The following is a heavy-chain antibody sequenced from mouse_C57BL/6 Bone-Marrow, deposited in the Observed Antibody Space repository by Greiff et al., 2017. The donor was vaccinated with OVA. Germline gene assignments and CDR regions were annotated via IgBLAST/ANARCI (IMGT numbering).Heavy chain of an antibody. CDR2: ISSGGSYT. CDR3: ARPSYIVGAY. Sequence: EVNVVESGGDLVKPGGSLKLSCAASGFTFSSYGMSWVRQTPDKRLEWVATISSGGSYTYYPDSVKGRFTISRDNAKNTLYLQMSSLKSEDTAMYYCARPSYIVGAYWGQGTLVTVSA. CDR1: GFTFSSYG. D-gene: IGHD2-10*01. J-gene: IGHJ3*01. V-gene: IGHV5-6*01.